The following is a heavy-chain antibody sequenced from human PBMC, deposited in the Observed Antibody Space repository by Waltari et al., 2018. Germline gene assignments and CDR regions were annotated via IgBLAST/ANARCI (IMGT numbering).Heavy chain of an antibody. J-gene: IGHJ2*01. V-gene: IGHV3-48*04. CDR3: AGIRRGYWFFDL. Sequence: DVQLVESGGGLVQPGGSLRLSCAASEFTFTTYSMNWVRQAPGKGLEWIAYISSSSDWIYSADSVKGRFTISRDNAKNSVYLQMNSLRADDTAVYYCAGIRRGYWFFDLWGRGTLVTVSS. CDR1: EFTFTTYS. CDR2: ISSSSDWI. D-gene: IGHD3-10*01.